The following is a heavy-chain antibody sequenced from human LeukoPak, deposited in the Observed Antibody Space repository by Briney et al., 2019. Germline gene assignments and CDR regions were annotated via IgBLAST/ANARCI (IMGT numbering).Heavy chain of an antibody. V-gene: IGHV3-23*01. J-gene: IGHJ4*02. CDR2: ISGSGGST. D-gene: IGHD3-16*01. CDR1: GSTFSSYA. CDR3: VRTLGDYPLDYFDY. Sequence: GGSLRLSCAASGSTFSSYAMSWVRQAPGKGLEWVSAISGSGGSTYYADSVKGRFTISRDNSKNTLYLQMNSLRAEDTAVYYCVRTLGDYPLDYFDYWGQGTLVTVSS.